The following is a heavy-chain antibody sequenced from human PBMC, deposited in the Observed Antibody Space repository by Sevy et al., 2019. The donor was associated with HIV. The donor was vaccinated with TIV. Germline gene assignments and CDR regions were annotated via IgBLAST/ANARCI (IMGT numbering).Heavy chain of an antibody. CDR1: GFTLSRYW. Sequence: GGSLRLSCAASGFTLSRYWMSWVRQAPGKGLEWVANIKQDGSEKYYVDSVKGRFTISRDNGKNSLYLQMNSLRAEDTAVSYCGSGLMRYFDLWGRGTLVTVSS. J-gene: IGHJ2*01. D-gene: IGHD3-10*01. CDR3: GSGLMRYFDL. CDR2: IKQDGSEK. V-gene: IGHV3-7*01.